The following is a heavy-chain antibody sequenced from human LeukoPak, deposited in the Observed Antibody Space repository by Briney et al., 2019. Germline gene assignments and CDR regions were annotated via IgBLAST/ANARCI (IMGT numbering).Heavy chain of an antibody. V-gene: IGHV1-18*01. CDR3: TRDRADSSSSGSVSDYYYGMDV. J-gene: IGHJ6*02. CDR2: ISAYNGNT. Sequence: ASVKVSCKASGYTFTSYSISWVRQAPGQGLEWMGWISAYNGNTNYAQKLQGRVTMTTDTSTSTAYMELRSLRSDDTAVYYCTRDRADSSSSGSVSDYYYGMDVWGQGTTVTVSS. CDR1: GYTFTSYS. D-gene: IGHD6-6*01.